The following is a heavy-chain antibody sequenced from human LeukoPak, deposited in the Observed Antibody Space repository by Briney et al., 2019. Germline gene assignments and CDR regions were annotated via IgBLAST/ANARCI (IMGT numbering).Heavy chain of an antibody. CDR2: ISSSSSYI. CDR3: AKDLNNWGPGGFDY. CDR1: GFTFSSYS. J-gene: IGHJ4*02. D-gene: IGHD7-27*01. Sequence: PGGSLRLSCAASGFTFSSYSMNWVRQAPGKGLEWVSSISSSSSYIYYADSVKGRFTISRDNAKNSLYLQMNSLRAEDTAVYYCAKDLNNWGPGGFDYWGQGTLVTVSS. V-gene: IGHV3-21*01.